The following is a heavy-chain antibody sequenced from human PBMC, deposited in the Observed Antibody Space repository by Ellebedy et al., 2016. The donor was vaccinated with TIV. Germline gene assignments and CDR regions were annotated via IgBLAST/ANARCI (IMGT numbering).Heavy chain of an antibody. CDR1: GFTVSSNY. J-gene: IGHJ5*02. CDR3: ASYSSRRYSYGIDV. Sequence: GESLKISCAASGFTVSSNYMSCVRQASGKGLECVSVIYSGGSTYYADSVKGRFTISRDNSKDTVYLDLNSLRPEDTAGYYSASYSSRRYSYGIDVWGQGTLVTVSS. CDR2: IYSGGST. D-gene: IGHD5-18*01. V-gene: IGHV3-66*01.